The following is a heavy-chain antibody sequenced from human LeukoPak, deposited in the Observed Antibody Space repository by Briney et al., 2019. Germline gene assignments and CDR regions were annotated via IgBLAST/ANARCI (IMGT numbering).Heavy chain of an antibody. Sequence: PSETLSLTCAVYGGSFSGYYWSWIRQPPGKGLEWIGEINHSGSTNYSPSLKSRVTISVDTSKNQFSLKLSSVTAADTAVYYCARTGLGFTIDYWGQGTLVTVSS. CDR1: GGSFSGYY. V-gene: IGHV4-34*01. CDR3: ARTGLGFTIDY. D-gene: IGHD7-27*01. J-gene: IGHJ4*02. CDR2: INHSGST.